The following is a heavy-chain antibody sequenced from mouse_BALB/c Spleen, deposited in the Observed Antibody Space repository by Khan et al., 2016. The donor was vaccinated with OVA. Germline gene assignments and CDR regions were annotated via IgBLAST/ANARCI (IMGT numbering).Heavy chain of an antibody. J-gene: IGHJ1*01. CDR2: INTYTGEP. Sequence: QIQLVQSGPELKKPGETVKISCKASGYTFTNYGMNWVKQAPGKGLKWMGWINTYTGEPTYADDFKGRFVFSLETSASTSYLQISNLKNEDMTTYLWERISYNWYCDVWGEGTTGNVSS. V-gene: IGHV9-1*02. CDR3: ERISYNWYCDV. D-gene: IGHD6-2*01. CDR1: GYTFTNYG.